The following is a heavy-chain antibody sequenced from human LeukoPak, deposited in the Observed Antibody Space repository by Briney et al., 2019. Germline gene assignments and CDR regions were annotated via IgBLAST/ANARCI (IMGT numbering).Heavy chain of an antibody. J-gene: IGHJ6*03. D-gene: IGHD4-17*01. Sequence: ASVKVSCKASGYTFTGYYMHWVRQAPGQGLEWVGRINPNSGGTNYAQKFQGRVTMTRDTSISTAYMELSRLRSDDTAVYYCARERMTTVTTDYYYYMDVWGKGTPVTVSS. CDR2: INPNSGGT. CDR3: ARERMTTVTTDYYYYMDV. CDR1: GYTFTGYY. V-gene: IGHV1-2*06.